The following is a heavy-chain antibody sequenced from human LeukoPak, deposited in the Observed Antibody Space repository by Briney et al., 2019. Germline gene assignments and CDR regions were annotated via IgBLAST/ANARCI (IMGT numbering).Heavy chain of an antibody. V-gene: IGHV3-30*02. CDR3: AKDQPEAYFDY. CDR2: IRNDGSNE. J-gene: IGHJ4*02. CDR1: GFSFSVYA. D-gene: IGHD1-14*01. Sequence: PGGSLRLSCAASGFSFSVYAMHWVRQAQGKGLEWVAFIRNDGSNENYADSVKGRFTISRDNAKNTLYLQMNSLRAEDAALYYCAKDQPEAYFDYWGQGTLVTVSS.